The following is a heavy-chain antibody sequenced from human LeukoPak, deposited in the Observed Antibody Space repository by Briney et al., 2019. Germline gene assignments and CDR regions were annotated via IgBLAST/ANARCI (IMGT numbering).Heavy chain of an antibody. CDR2: IWYDGSKK. CDR3: ARDQGGVSSGWLFFDY. J-gene: IGHJ4*02. CDR1: GFTFSDFG. D-gene: IGHD6-19*01. V-gene: IGHV3-33*01. Sequence: GGSLRLSCAASGFTFSDFGIHWVRQAPGKGLEWVAVIWYDGSKKYYGDSVRGRFTISRDSSKNTLYLQMNSLRVEDTAVYYCARDQGGVSSGWLFFDYWGQGTLVTVSS.